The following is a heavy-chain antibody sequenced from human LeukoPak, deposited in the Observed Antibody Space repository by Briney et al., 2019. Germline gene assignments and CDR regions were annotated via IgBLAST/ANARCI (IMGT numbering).Heavy chain of an antibody. CDR2: ISRTENT. J-gene: IGHJ4*02. CDR1: GGSISAHY. V-gene: IGHV4-4*07. Sequence: PSETLSLTCTVSGGSISAHYCSWIRQSAEKGLEWIGRISRTENTNYNPSLKSRVTMSVDTSKNQFSLKLTSVTAADTAVYYCAREAIFGVVPEYYFDSWGRGTLVTVSS. CDR3: AREAIFGVVPEYYFDS. D-gene: IGHD3-3*01.